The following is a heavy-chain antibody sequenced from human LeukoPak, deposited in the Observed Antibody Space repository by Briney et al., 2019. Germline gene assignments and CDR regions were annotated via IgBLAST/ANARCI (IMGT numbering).Heavy chain of an antibody. CDR1: RFSFSAYP. J-gene: IGHJ4*02. V-gene: IGHV3-23*01. D-gene: IGHD4-17*01. Sequence: PGGSLRLSCEASRFSFSAYPMGWVRRAPGKGLEWVSAISGSGGSTYYADSVKGRFTISRDNSKNTLYLQMNSLRAEDTAVYYCAKDHSGYGDYAIFDYWGQGTLVTVSS. CDR2: ISGSGGST. CDR3: AKDHSGYGDYAIFDY.